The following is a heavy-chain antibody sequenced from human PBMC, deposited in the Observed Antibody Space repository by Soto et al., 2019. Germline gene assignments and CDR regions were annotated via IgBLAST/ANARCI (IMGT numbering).Heavy chain of an antibody. CDR1: GGSFSGYY. CDR3: ARAIYDYIWGSYRRTNIIDY. Sequence: PSETLSLTCAVYGGSFSGYYWSWIRQPPGKGLEWIGEINHSGSTNYNPSLKSRVTISVDTSKNQFSLKLSSVTAADTAVYYCARAIYDYIWGSYRRTNIIDYWGQGTLVTVSS. J-gene: IGHJ4*02. D-gene: IGHD3-16*02. V-gene: IGHV4-34*01. CDR2: INHSGST.